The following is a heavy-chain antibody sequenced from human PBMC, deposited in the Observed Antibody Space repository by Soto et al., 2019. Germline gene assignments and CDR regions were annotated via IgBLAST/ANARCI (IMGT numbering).Heavy chain of an antibody. V-gene: IGHV3-53*01. CDR3: ARVPSGNYYCDY. CDR1: GFTVSSSY. J-gene: IGHJ4*02. Sequence: GGSLRLSCAASGFTVSSSYMSWVRQAPGKGLEWVSVIYSGGSTYYADSVEGRFTLSRDTSKNTMYFTINSLRAQDTAVYYRARVPSGNYYCDYWCQGTRVTVSS. D-gene: IGHD1-7*01. CDR2: IYSGGST.